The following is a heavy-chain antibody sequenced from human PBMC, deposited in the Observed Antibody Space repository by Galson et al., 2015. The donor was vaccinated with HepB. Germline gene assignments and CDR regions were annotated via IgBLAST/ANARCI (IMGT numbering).Heavy chain of an antibody. CDR3: AREDCSSTSCYWLDGY. CDR1: GYTFTSYA. J-gene: IGHJ4*02. D-gene: IGHD2-2*01. CDR2: INAGNGNT. Sequence: SVKVSCKASGYTFTSYAMHWVRQAPGQRLEWMGWINAGNGNTKYSQKFQGRVAITRDTSASTAYMELSSLRSEDTAVYYCAREDCSSTSCYWLDGYWGQGTLVTVSS. V-gene: IGHV1-3*01.